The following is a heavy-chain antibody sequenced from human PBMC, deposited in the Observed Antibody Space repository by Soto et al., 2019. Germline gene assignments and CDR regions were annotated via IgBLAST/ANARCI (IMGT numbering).Heavy chain of an antibody. J-gene: IGHJ4*02. V-gene: IGHV1-69*12. CDR3: ARGGVAAAGTDYTFDY. D-gene: IGHD6-13*01. CDR1: GGTFSSYA. CDR2: IIPIFGTA. Sequence: QVQLVQSGAEVKKPGSSVKVSCKASGGTFSSYAISWVRQAPGQGLEWMGGIIPIFGTANYAQKFQGRVTIPADDSTSTAYMELSSLRSEDTAVYYCARGGVAAAGTDYTFDYWGQGTLVTVSS.